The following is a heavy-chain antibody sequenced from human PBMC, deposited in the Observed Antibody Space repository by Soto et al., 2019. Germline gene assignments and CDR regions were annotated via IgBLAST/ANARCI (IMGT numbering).Heavy chain of an antibody. Sequence: SQTLSLTCAISGDSVSSNSAAWNWIRQSPSRGLEWLGRTYYRSKWYNDYAVSVKSRITINPDTSKNQFSLQLNSVTPEDTAVYYCARDPSAVAGPRHYYYGMDVWGQGTTVTVSS. CDR2: TYYRSKWYN. J-gene: IGHJ6*02. CDR3: ARDPSAVAGPRHYYYGMDV. CDR1: GDSVSSNSAA. V-gene: IGHV6-1*01. D-gene: IGHD6-19*01.